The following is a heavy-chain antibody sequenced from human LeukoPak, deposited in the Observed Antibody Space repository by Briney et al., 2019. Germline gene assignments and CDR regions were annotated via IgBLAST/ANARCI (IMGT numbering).Heavy chain of an antibody. Sequence: PSETLSLTCTVSGGSISSYYWSWIRQPAGKGLEWIGRIYTSGSTNYNPSLKSRVTMSVDTSKNQFSLKLSSVTAADTAVYYCARDTRPYSSWYYYNEFDPWGQGTLVTVSS. CDR3: ARDTRPYSSWYYYNEFDP. D-gene: IGHD6-13*01. V-gene: IGHV4-4*07. CDR1: GGSISSYY. CDR2: IYTSGST. J-gene: IGHJ5*02.